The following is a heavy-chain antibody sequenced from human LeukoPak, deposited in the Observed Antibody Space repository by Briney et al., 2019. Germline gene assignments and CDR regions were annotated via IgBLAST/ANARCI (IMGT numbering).Heavy chain of an antibody. Sequence: GGSLRLSCAASGFTFSNYWMRWVRQAPGKGLVWVSRINSDGINTSYADSVKGRFTISRDNARNSLYLQMNSLRAEDTAVYYCARGHWGLDSWGQGTLVSVSS. CDR3: ARGHWGLDS. CDR2: INSDGINT. D-gene: IGHD7-27*01. J-gene: IGHJ4*02. V-gene: IGHV3-74*01. CDR1: GFTFSNYW.